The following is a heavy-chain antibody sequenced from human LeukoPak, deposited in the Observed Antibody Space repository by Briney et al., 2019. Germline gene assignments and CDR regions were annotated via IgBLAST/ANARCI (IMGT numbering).Heavy chain of an antibody. CDR2: INPNSGGT. Sequence: ASVKVSCKASGYTFTGYYTHWVRQAPGQGLEWMGWINPNSGGTNYAQKFQGRVTMTRDTSISTAYMELSRLRSDDTAVYYCARYYYDSSGYYHHDAIDIWGQGTMVTVSS. CDR3: ARYYYDSSGYYHHDAIDI. J-gene: IGHJ3*02. D-gene: IGHD3-22*01. CDR1: GYTFTGYY. V-gene: IGHV1-2*02.